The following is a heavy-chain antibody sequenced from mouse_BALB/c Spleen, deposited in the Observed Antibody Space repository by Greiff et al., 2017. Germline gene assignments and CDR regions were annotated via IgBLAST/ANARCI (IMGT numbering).Heavy chain of an antibody. CDR3: AREDYGPYAMDY. Sequence: EVKLVESGGGLVKPGGSLKLSCAASGFTFSDYYMYWVRQTPEKRLEWVATISDGGSYTYYPDSVKGRFTISRDNAKNNLYLQMSSLKSEDTAMYYCAREDYGPYAMDYWGQGTSVTVSS. J-gene: IGHJ4*01. D-gene: IGHD1-2*01. CDR2: ISDGGSYT. CDR1: GFTFSDYY. V-gene: IGHV5-4*02.